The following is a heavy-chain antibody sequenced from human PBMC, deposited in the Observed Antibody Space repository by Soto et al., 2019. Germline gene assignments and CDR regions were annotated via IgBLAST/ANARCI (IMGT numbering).Heavy chain of an antibody. CDR3: ARVDATTVTTYYYYYYGMDV. Sequence: PGGSLRLSCAASGFTFSSYGMHWVRQALGKGLEWVAVIWYDGSEKYYVDSVKGRFTISRDNAKNSLYLQMNSLRAEDTAVYYCARVDATTVTTYYYYYYGMDVWGQGTTVTVSS. CDR1: GFTFSSYG. J-gene: IGHJ6*02. CDR2: IWYDGSEK. D-gene: IGHD4-17*01. V-gene: IGHV3-33*01.